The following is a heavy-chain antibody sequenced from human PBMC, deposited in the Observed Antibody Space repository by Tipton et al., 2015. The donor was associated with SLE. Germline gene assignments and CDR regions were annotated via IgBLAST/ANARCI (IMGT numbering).Heavy chain of an antibody. Sequence: AGLVKPSETLSLTCAVYGGSFSGYYWSWIRQPPGKGLEWIGEINHSGSTNYNPSLKSRVTISVDTSKNQFSLKLSSVTAADTAVYYCAGRGVRGVIITSVYWGQGTLVTVSS. V-gene: IGHV4-34*01. CDR1: GGSFSGYY. CDR3: AGRGVRGVIITSVY. D-gene: IGHD3-10*01. CDR2: INHSGST. J-gene: IGHJ4*02.